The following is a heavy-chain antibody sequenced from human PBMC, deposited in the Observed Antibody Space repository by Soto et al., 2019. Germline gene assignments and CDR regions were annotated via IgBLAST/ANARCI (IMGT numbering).Heavy chain of an antibody. CDR2: IYRSGST. CDR1: GGSISSSGYY. Sequence: PSETLSLTCTVSGGSISSSGYYWGWMGQPPGKELEWIGSIYRSGSTYDNPSLKRRVTISVDTSKNQFSLKLSSVTAEDTAVYFCAREPDSNENWFDPWGQGTLVTVSS. CDR3: AREPDSNENWFDP. J-gene: IGHJ5*02. D-gene: IGHD3-22*01. V-gene: IGHV4-39*07.